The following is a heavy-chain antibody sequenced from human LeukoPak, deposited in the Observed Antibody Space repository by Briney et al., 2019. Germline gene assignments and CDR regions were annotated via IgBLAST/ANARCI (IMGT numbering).Heavy chain of an antibody. V-gene: IGHV3-30*02. Sequence: PGGSLRLSCAASGFPFSRLGMHWVRQASGKGLEWVAYIRNDGGNEQYEESVRGRFTISRDNSENTLYLQMNNLRRGVEDFWSFRGTWGQGTLVTVSS. CDR2: IRNDGGNE. J-gene: IGHJ5*02. CDR3: RGT. D-gene: IGHD3-3*01. CDR1: GFPFSRLG.